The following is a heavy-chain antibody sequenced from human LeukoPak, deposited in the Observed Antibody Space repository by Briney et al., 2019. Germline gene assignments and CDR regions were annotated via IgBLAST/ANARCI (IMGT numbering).Heavy chain of an antibody. V-gene: IGHV4-31*03. CDR1: GGSISSGGYY. CDR3: ARAVLEYYFDY. Sequence: SESLSLTCTVSGGSISSGGYYWSWIRQHPGKGLEWIGYIYYTGSTYYNPSLKSRVTISVDTSKNQFSLKLSSVTAADTAVYYCARAVLEYYFDYWGQGTLVTVSS. CDR2: IYYTGST. J-gene: IGHJ4*02. D-gene: IGHD2-8*01.